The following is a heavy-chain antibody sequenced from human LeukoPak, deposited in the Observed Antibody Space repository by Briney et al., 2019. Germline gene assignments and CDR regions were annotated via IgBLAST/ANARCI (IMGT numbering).Heavy chain of an antibody. V-gene: IGHV4-59*01. CDR3: ARRFAVAGTVLGY. CDR2: IYYSGST. J-gene: IGHJ4*02. Sequence: KTSETLSLTCTVSGGSISSYYWSWIRQPPGKGLEWIGYIYYSGSTNYNPSLKGRVTISVDTSKNQFSLKLSSVTAADTAVYYCARRFAVAGTVLGYWGQGTLVTVSS. CDR1: GGSISSYY. D-gene: IGHD6-19*01.